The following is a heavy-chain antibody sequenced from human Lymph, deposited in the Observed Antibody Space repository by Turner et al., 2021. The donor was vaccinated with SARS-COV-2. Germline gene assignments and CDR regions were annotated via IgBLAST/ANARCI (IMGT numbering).Heavy chain of an antibody. V-gene: IGHV3-30*04. CDR2: ISYDGSNK. J-gene: IGHJ4*02. D-gene: IGHD3-10*01. CDR1: GFTFSSYA. Sequence: QVQLVESGGGVVQPGRSLRLSCTASGFTFSSYAMHWVRQAPGKGLEWVSLISYDGSNKYYADAGKGRFTISRDNSKNTLYLQMNSLRTEDTAVYYCAREMGSGSDYWGQGTLVTVSS. CDR3: AREMGSGSDY.